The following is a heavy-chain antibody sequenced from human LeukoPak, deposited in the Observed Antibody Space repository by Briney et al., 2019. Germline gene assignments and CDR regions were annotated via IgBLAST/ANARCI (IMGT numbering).Heavy chain of an antibody. J-gene: IGHJ4*02. D-gene: IGHD3-22*01. CDR2: IYYSGST. Sequence: SETLSLTCTVSGYSISSSYYWGWIRQPPGKGLEWIGSIYYSGSTYYNPSLKSRVTISVDTSKNQFSLKLSSVTAADTAVYYCANLRSRYYYDSSGYYNFDYWGQGTLVTVSS. CDR3: ANLRSRYYYDSSGYYNFDY. CDR1: GYSISSSYY. V-gene: IGHV4-38-2*02.